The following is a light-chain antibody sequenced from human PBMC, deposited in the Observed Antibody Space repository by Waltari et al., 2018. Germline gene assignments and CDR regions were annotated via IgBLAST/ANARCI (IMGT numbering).Light chain of an antibody. Sequence: EVVMTQSPATLSVSPGERVTLSCRASQSVSRFVAWYQQKPGQAPRLLISVASTRATGIPARFSGSGSGTEFTLTISSLQSEDFAMYYCQQYNDWPPLTVGGGTKLEIK. J-gene: IGKJ4*01. CDR2: VAS. CDR1: QSVSRF. CDR3: QQYNDWPPLT. V-gene: IGKV3-15*01.